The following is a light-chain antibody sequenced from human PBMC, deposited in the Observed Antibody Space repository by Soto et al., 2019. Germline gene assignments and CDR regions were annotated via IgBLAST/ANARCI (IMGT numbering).Light chain of an antibody. CDR2: KAS. CDR3: QHYNSYSEA. CDR1: QTISSW. Sequence: DIQMAQRRVSMACSAGGRPTNNYRASQTISSWLAWYQQKPGKAPKLLIYKASTLKSGVPSRFSGSGSGIECTLTISSLQRDDGAPYDPQHYNSYSEAFGQGTRLEIK. J-gene: IGKJ5*01. V-gene: IGKV1-5*03.